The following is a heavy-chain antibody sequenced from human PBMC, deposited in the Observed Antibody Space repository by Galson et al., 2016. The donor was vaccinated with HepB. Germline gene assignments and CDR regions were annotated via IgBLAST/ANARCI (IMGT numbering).Heavy chain of an antibody. Sequence: PALVKPTQTLTLTCTFSGFSLTTTGMCVSWVRQPPGQAPEWLALIDWDDDKYYSTSLETRLTISKDTSKNQVVLRMTNMDPVDTATYYRARTPHRRTFFSYFDYWGLGVLVTVSS. CDR3: ARTPHRRTFFSYFDY. D-gene: IGHD3-3*02. V-gene: IGHV2-70*20. CDR1: GFSLTTTGMC. J-gene: IGHJ4*02. CDR2: IDWDDDK.